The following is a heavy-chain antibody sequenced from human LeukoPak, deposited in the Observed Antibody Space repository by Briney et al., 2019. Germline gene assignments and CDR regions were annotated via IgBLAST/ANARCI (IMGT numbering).Heavy chain of an antibody. CDR2: IYYSGTT. Sequence: SETLSLTCAVYGGSFSGYYWGWIRQPPGKGLEWIGSIYYSGTTYYNPSLKSRVTISVDTSKNQFYLKLSSVTAADTTVYYCARLLSSSGAFDIWGQGTMLTVSS. V-gene: IGHV4-39*01. CDR3: ARLLSSSGAFDI. CDR1: GGSFSGYY. J-gene: IGHJ3*02. D-gene: IGHD6-6*01.